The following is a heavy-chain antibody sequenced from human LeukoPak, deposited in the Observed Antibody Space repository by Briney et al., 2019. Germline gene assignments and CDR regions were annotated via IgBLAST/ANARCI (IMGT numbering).Heavy chain of an antibody. J-gene: IGHJ5*02. D-gene: IGHD3-16*01. CDR1: GFTFSSYG. V-gene: IGHV3-30*18. CDR2: ISYDGSNK. Sequence: GGSLRLSCAASGFTFSSYGMHWVRQAPGKGLEWVAVISYDGSNKYYADSVKGRFTISRGNSKNTLYLQMNSLRAEDTAVYYCAKDLYVGPWGQGTLVTVSS. CDR3: AKDLYVGP.